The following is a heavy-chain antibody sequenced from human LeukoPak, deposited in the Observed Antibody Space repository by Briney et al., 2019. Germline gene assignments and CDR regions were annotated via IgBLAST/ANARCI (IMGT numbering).Heavy chain of an antibody. CDR3: ARDPHGYWWFDP. V-gene: IGHV3-74*01. CDR1: GFTFSNYW. J-gene: IGHJ5*02. CDR2: INSDGTTT. Sequence: PGGSLRFSCAASGFTFSNYWMHWVRQAPGKGLVWVSRINSDGTTTTYADSVKGRFTISRDNAKNTLYLQMNSLRVEDTAVYYCARDPHGYWWFDPWGQGTLVIVSS. D-gene: IGHD5-18*01.